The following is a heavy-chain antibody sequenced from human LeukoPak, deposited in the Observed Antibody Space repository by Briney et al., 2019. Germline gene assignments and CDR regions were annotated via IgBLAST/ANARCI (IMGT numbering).Heavy chain of an antibody. V-gene: IGHV3-23*01. J-gene: IGHJ4*02. CDR2: ITTSDGNT. CDR1: GFTFSSYT. CDR3: ARDKDLDY. D-gene: IGHD2-15*01. Sequence: GGSLRLSCAASGFTFSSYTMSWVRQAPGKGLEWVSTITTSDGNTYYADSVKGRFTVSRDNAKNSLYLQMNSLRAEDTAVYYCARDKDLDYWGQGTLVTVSS.